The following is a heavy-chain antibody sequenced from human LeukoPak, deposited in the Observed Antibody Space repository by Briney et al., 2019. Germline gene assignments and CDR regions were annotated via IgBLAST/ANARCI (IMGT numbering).Heavy chain of an antibody. CDR3: ARHTGSLYDFWSGYIDY. CDR2: IIPIFGTV. D-gene: IGHD3-3*01. V-gene: IGHV1-69*05. CDR1: GGTFSSYA. Sequence: ASVKVSCKASGGTFSSYAISWVRQAPGQGLEWMGGIIPIFGTVNYAQKFQGRVTMTTDTSTRTAHMELRSLRSDDTAVYYCARHTGSLYDFWSGYIDYWGQGTLVTVSS. J-gene: IGHJ4*02.